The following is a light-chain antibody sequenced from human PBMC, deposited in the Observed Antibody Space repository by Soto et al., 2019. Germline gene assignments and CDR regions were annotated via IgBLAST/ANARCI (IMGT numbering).Light chain of an antibody. V-gene: IGKV1-33*01. CDR3: QQYDNLPIT. Sequence: DIQMTQSPSSLSASVGDRVTITCQASQDISNYLNWYQQKPGKAPKLLIYDASNLGTGVPLRFSGSGSGTDFTFTITALQSEDIGTYYCQQYDNLPITFGGGTKVEIK. CDR1: QDISNY. CDR2: DAS. J-gene: IGKJ4*01.